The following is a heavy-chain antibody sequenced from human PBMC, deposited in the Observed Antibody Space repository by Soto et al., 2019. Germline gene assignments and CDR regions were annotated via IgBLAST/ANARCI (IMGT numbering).Heavy chain of an antibody. V-gene: IGHV4-59*01. CDR1: GDSISSYY. J-gene: IGHJ4*02. Sequence: SENLSLTCTDSGDSISSYYWSWIRQPPGKGLEWIGYIYYSGSTNYNPSLKSRVTISVDTSKNQFSLKLSSVTAADTAVYYCATAFGGCPPDSRGQGSLVTSP. CDR3: ATAFGGCPPDS. CDR2: IYYSGST. D-gene: IGHD6-25*01.